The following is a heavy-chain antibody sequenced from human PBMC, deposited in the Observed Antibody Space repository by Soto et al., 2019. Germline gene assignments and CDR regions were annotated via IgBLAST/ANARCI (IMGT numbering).Heavy chain of an antibody. D-gene: IGHD6-13*01. CDR1: GFTFDDYA. CDR2: ISWNSGSI. Sequence: GGSLRLSCAASGFTFDDYAMHWVRQAPGKGLEWVSGISWNSGSIGYADSVKGRFTISRDNAKNSLYLQMNSLRAEDTALYYCAKDIRTFSSSWPDYWGQGTLVTVSS. CDR3: AKDIRTFSSSWPDY. J-gene: IGHJ4*02. V-gene: IGHV3-9*01.